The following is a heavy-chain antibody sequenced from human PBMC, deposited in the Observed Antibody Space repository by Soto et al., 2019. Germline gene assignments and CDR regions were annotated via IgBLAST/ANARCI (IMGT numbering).Heavy chain of an antibody. V-gene: IGHV1-69*01. CDR2: IIPMFGSP. J-gene: IGHJ5*02. CDR1: GGTFSSDG. D-gene: IGHD3-22*01. CDR3: ARRDYSHNWFDP. Sequence: QVRLVQSGAEVRKPGSSVKVSCKASGGTFSSDGITWLRQAPRQGLEWMGGIIPMFGSPHYSENFEGRIKISADESTSTVYMEVRSLESEDTAVYYCARRDYSHNWFDPWGQGTQVTVSS.